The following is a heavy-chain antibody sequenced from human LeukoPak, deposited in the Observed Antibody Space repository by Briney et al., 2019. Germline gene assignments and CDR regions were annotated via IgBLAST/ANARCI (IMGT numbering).Heavy chain of an antibody. D-gene: IGHD3-3*01. V-gene: IGHV1-69*05. CDR3: ARGHYDFWSGYHPYRL. CDR1: GGTFSSYA. CDR2: IIPIFGTA. Sequence: SVKVSCKASGGTFSSYAISWVRQAPGQGLEWMGGIIPIFGTANYAQKFQGRVTMTRNTSISTAYMELSSLRSEDTAVYYCARGHYDFWSGYHPYRLWGQGTLVTVSS. J-gene: IGHJ4*02.